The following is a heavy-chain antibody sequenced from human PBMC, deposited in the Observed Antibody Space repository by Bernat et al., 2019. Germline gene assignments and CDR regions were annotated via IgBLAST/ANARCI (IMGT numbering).Heavy chain of an antibody. CDR1: GFTFSSYW. CDR2: INSDGSST. Sequence: EVQLVESGGGLVQPGGSLRLSCAASGFTFSSYWMHWVRQAPGKGLVWVSRINSDGSSTSYADSVKGRFTISRDNAKNTLYLQMNSLRAEDTAVYYCARYYYDSSGDAFEIWGQGTMVTVSS. D-gene: IGHD3-22*01. V-gene: IGHV3-74*01. CDR3: ARYYYDSSGDAFEI. J-gene: IGHJ3*02.